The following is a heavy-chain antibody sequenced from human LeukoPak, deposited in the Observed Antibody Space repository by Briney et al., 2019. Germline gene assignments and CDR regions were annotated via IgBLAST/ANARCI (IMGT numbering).Heavy chain of an antibody. Sequence: EGSLRLSCAASGFTFSSYEMNWVRQAPGKGLEWVSYISSSGSTIYYADSVKGRFTISRDNAKNSLYLQMNSLRAEDTAVYYCARDLGSGYPDWGQGTLVTVSS. CDR2: ISSSGSTI. CDR3: ARDLGSGYPD. CDR1: GFTFSSYE. V-gene: IGHV3-48*03. J-gene: IGHJ4*02. D-gene: IGHD3-22*01.